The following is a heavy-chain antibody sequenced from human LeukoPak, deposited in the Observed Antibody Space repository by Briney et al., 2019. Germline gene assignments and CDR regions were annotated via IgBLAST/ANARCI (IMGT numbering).Heavy chain of an antibody. D-gene: IGHD5/OR15-5a*01. Sequence: PGGSLRLSCAASGFTFSSYWMHWVRQAPGKGLVWVSRISSDGSSTSYADSVKGRFTISRDNAKNTLYLQMNSLRAEDTAVYYCAKDVYFVYYFDYWGQGTLVTVSS. J-gene: IGHJ4*02. CDR1: GFTFSSYW. CDR2: ISSDGSST. CDR3: AKDVYFVYYFDY. V-gene: IGHV3-74*01.